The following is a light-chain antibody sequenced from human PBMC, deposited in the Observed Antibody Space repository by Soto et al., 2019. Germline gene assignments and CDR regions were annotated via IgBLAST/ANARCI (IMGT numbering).Light chain of an antibody. CDR1: QSVSNNF. V-gene: IGKV3-20*01. J-gene: IGKJ5*01. CDR2: GAA. CDR3: QQYGSSPPIT. Sequence: DIVLTQSPGTLSLSPGGTATLTCRASQSVSNNFLACHQQKPGEGPRLLIYGAASRAGGMPDRFRGSGSGTDFTLTISRLEPEDFAVYYCQQYGSSPPITFGQGTRLEIK.